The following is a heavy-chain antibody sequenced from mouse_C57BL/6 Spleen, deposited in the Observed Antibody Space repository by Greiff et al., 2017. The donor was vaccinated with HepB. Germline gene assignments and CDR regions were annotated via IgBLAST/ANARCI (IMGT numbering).Heavy chain of an antibody. Sequence: EVQLVESGGGLVKPGGSLKLSCAASGFTFSSYTMSWVRQTPEKRLEWVATISGGGGNTYYPDSVKGRFTISRDNAKNTLYLQMSSLRSEDTALYYCARHDDYDDYFDYWGQGTTLTVSS. D-gene: IGHD2-4*01. CDR2: ISGGGGNT. V-gene: IGHV5-9*01. J-gene: IGHJ2*01. CDR3: ARHDDYDDYFDY. CDR1: GFTFSSYT.